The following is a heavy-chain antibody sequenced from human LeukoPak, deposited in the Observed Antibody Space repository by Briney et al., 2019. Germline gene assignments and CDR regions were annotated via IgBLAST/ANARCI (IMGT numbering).Heavy chain of an antibody. CDR3: ARVTGYVMEDYFDY. Sequence: SETLSLTCAVYGGSFSAYYWSWIRQPPGKGLEWIGYIYYSGSTNYNPSLKSRVTISVDTSKNQFSLRLSSVTAADTAVYYCARVTGYVMEDYFDYWGQGTLVTVSS. CDR1: GGSFSAYY. CDR2: IYYSGST. J-gene: IGHJ4*02. V-gene: IGHV4-59*01. D-gene: IGHD6-13*01.